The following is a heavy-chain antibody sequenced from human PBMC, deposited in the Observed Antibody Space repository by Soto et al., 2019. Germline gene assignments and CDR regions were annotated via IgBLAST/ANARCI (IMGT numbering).Heavy chain of an antibody. CDR1: GFTFSSYW. V-gene: IGHV3-7*05. Sequence: GGSLRLSCAASGFTFSSYWMSWVRQAPGKGLEWVANIKQDGSEKYYVDSVKGRFTISRDNAKNSLYLQMNSLRAEDTAVYYCARDFPPITMVRGVIITHHPDSTYYFDYWGQGTLVTVSS. D-gene: IGHD3-10*01. J-gene: IGHJ4*02. CDR3: ARDFPPITMVRGVIITHHPDSTYYFDY. CDR2: IKQDGSEK.